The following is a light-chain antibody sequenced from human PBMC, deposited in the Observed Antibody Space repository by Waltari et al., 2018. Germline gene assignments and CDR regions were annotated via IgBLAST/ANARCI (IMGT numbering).Light chain of an antibody. CDR1: RSNIGSNT. V-gene: IGLV1-44*01. J-gene: IGLJ2*01. CDR3: ATWDDSLIGLV. CDR2: SNN. Sequence: QSVLTQPPSASATPGQRVIISCSGSRSNIGSNTVTWYQQLPGTAPKLRILSNNERPSGVPGRFSGSKSGTSASLAISGLQSEDEADYYCATWDDSLIGLVFGGGTKLTVL.